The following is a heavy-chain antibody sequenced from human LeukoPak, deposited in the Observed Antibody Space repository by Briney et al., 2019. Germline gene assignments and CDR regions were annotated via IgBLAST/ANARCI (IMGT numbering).Heavy chain of an antibody. V-gene: IGHV3-7*01. CDR3: ARDRGYCRGTTCYAYYFDS. D-gene: IGHD2-2*01. J-gene: IGHJ4*02. Sequence: VDSVKGRFTISRDNAKNSLYLQMNSLRAEDTAVYYCARDRGYCRGTTCYAYYFDSWGQGTLVTVFS.